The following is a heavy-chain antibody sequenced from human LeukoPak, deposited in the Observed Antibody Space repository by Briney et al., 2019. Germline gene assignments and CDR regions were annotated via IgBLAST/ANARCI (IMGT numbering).Heavy chain of an antibody. Sequence: GESLKISCKASGYSFTSDWIGWVRQMLGKGLEWMGIIYPGDSATRYSPSFQGQVTISADKSISTAFLQWSSLKASDTAIYYCARRSVGVTGSGWYGLYWGQGALVTVSS. CDR2: IYPGDSAT. CDR1: GYSFTSDW. J-gene: IGHJ4*02. D-gene: IGHD6-19*01. CDR3: ARRSVGVTGSGWYGLY. V-gene: IGHV5-51*01.